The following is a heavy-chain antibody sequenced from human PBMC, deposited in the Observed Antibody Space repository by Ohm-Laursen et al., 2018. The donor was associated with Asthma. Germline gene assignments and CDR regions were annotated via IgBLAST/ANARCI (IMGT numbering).Heavy chain of an antibody. D-gene: IGHD5-18*01. CDR3: ARGWGSSYGEYYFDF. V-gene: IGHV4-31*03. CDR2: IFFPVNT. J-gene: IGHJ4*02. Sequence: TLSLTCTISGDSLTNGGLYWSWIRQHPGKGLEWLGYIFFPVNTDYNPSLKSRLTVSADTSKNQFYLKLSSVTAADTAVYYCARGWGSSYGEYYFDFWGQGILVTVSS. CDR1: GDSLTNGGLY.